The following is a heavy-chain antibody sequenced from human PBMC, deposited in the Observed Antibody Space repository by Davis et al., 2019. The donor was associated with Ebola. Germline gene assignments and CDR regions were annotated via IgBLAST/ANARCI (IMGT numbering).Heavy chain of an antibody. J-gene: IGHJ4*02. V-gene: IGHV6-1*01. Sequence: SETLSLTCAISGDSVSSNSAAWNWIRQSPSRGLEWLGRTYYRSKWYSDYAVSVQSRIIINPDTSKNQFSLQLNSVTPEDTAVYYCATGAFDNWGQGTLVTVSS. CDR3: ATGAFDN. D-gene: IGHD3-10*01. CDR1: GDSVSSNSAA. CDR2: TYYRSKWYS.